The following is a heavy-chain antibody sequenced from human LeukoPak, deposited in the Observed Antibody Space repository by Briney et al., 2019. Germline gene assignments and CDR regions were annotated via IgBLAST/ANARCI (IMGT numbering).Heavy chain of an antibody. J-gene: IGHJ4*02. CDR2: ISGSGGNT. D-gene: IGHD4-17*01. V-gene: IGHV3-23*01. CDR3: AKDLPPPAYGALDF. CDR1: AFSFSSYA. Sequence: GGSLRLSCAASAFSFSSYAMSWVRQAPGKGLEWVSIISGSGGNTYYADSVKGRFTISRDNSKNTLFLQMNSLRGEDTAVYFCAKDLPPPAYGALDFWGQGTLVTVSS.